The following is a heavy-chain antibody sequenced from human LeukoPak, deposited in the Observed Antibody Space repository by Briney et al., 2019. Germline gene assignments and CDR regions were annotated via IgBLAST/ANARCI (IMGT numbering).Heavy chain of an antibody. D-gene: IGHD3-10*01. CDR2: IYDRGPA. CDR1: GGTIASGGYS. CDR3: ARSRQASGLLSS. Sequence: SETLSLTCTVSGGTIASGGYSWNWIRQSPGKGLEWIGCIYDRGPAYYNPSLKSRFTISVDRPKNQFFLNVTSLTAADTAVYYCARSRQASGLLSSWGQGTPVVVSS. J-gene: IGHJ5*02. V-gene: IGHV4-30-2*06.